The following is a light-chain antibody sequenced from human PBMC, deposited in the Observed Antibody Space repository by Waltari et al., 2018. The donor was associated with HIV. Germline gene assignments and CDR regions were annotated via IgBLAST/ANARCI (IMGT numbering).Light chain of an antibody. CDR3: ATWDGRLSGVV. CDR2: RNK. Sequence: QSVLTQPPSASGTPGQRVTISCSGSSSTIRRNHVYWYQQLPRTTPTLLIYRNKQRPSGVPDRFSGSKSGTSASLAISGLRSEDEADYYCATWDGRLSGVVFGGGTKLTVL. CDR1: SSTIRRNH. J-gene: IGLJ2*01. V-gene: IGLV1-47*01.